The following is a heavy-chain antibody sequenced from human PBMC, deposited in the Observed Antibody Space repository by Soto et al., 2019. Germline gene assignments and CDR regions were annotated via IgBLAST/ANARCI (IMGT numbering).Heavy chain of an antibody. CDR2: IYYSGST. CDR1: GGSISSGGYY. CDR3: ARSLVIGSSTIPYMDV. V-gene: IGHV4-31*03. J-gene: IGHJ6*03. D-gene: IGHD2-2*01. Sequence: QVQLQESGPGLVKPSQTLSLTCTVSGGSISSGGYYWSWIRQHPGKGLEWIGYIYYSGSTYYNPSLKSRVTISVDTSKNQFPLKLSSVTAADTGGYYCARSLVIGSSTIPYMDVWGKGTTVTVSS.